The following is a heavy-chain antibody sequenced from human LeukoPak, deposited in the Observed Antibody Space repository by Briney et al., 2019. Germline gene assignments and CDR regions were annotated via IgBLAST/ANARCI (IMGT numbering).Heavy chain of an antibody. D-gene: IGHD3-3*01. CDR3: AKRSGIIPYFFDY. V-gene: IGHV3-23*01. CDR1: GFTFMNYA. CDR2: MSGSGGST. Sequence: QTGGSLRLSCAASGFTFMNYAMNWVRQAPGKGLEWVSGMSGSGGSTYYADSVKGRFTISTDNSKNTLYLQMNSLRAEDTAVYYCAKRSGIIPYFFDYWGQGTLVTVSS. J-gene: IGHJ4*02.